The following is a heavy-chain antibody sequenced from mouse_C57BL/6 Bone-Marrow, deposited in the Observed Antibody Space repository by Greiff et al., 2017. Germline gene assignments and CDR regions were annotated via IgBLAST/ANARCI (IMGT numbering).Heavy chain of an antibody. CDR2: IWSGGST. J-gene: IGHJ2*01. D-gene: IGHD4-1*01. CDR1: GYSFTSYG. V-gene: IGHV2-2*01. Sequence: VQLQESGPGLVQPSQSLSITCTVSGYSFTSYGVHWVRQSPGKGLEWLGVIWSGGSTAYNAAFISRLSISKDTSKCQVFFRMNSVQADDTAIYCCARSWGFDYWGQGTPLTVSA. CDR3: ARSWGFDY.